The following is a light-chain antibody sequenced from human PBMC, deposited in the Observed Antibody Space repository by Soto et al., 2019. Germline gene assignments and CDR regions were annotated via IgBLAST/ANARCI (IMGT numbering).Light chain of an antibody. J-gene: IGKJ4*01. V-gene: IGKV4-1*01. CDR2: WAS. CDR3: QQYYSGPPT. Sequence: IVMTQSPDSLAVSLGERATINCKSSQSVLYSSNNKNYLAWYQQKPGQPPKLLIYWASTRESGVPDRFSGSGSGTDFTLTISSLQAEDVAVYYCQQYYSGPPTFGGGTKVEIK. CDR1: QSVLYSSNNKNY.